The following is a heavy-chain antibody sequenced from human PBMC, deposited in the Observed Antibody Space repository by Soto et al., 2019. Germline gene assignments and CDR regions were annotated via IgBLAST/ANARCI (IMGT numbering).Heavy chain of an antibody. V-gene: IGHV3-23*01. J-gene: IGHJ4*02. Sequence: EVQLLESGGGLVQPGGSQRLSCVASGFTFSSYAMSWVRKAPGKGLEWVSAISGNGGSTYYVDSVKGRFTISRDNSKNSVYLQMNILRAEDTAIYYCANGGTGEGYFDHWGQGTLVTVSS. CDR1: GFTFSSYA. D-gene: IGHD7-27*01. CDR2: ISGNGGST. CDR3: ANGGTGEGYFDH.